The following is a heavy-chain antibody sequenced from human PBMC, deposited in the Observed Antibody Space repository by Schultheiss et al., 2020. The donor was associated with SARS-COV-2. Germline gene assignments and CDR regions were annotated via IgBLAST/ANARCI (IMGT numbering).Heavy chain of an antibody. CDR2: ISAYNGNT. CDR1: GYTFTGYY. Sequence: ASVKVSCKASGYTFTGYYMHWVRQAPGQGLEWMGWISAYNGNTNYAQKFQGRVTITADKSTSTAYMELSSLRSEDTAVYYCARDLYYDFWSGYPYYYYYGMDVWGQGTTVTVSS. J-gene: IGHJ6*02. CDR3: ARDLYYDFWSGYPYYYYYGMDV. D-gene: IGHD3-3*01. V-gene: IGHV1-18*04.